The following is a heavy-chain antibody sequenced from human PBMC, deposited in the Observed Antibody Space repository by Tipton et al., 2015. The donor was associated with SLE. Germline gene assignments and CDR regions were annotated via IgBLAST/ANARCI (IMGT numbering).Heavy chain of an antibody. CDR1: GFTFSAYH. CDR2: IYSGDRST. D-gene: IGHD7-27*01. CDR3: AKNLALTGATLVPHH. Sequence: SLRLSCAASGFTFSAYHMSWVRQAPGKGLEWVSVIYSGDRSTHSADSVKGRFTISRDNSKNTLFLQMNTLRAEDTAVYYCAKNLALTGATLVPHHWGQGTLVTVSS. V-gene: IGHV3-23*03. J-gene: IGHJ5*02.